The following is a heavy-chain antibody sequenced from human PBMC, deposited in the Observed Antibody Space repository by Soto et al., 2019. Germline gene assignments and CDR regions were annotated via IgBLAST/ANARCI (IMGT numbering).Heavy chain of an antibody. Sequence: SVKVSCKASGGTFSSYRINWVRQAPGQGLEWVGGIVPIYRTADYAQKFQGRVTITADESARTSYMELRSLKSHDTAVYYCVTDCGAKLCSSWGQGTLVTVSS. V-gene: IGHV1-69*13. CDR1: GGTFSSYR. D-gene: IGHD6-13*01. CDR2: IVPIYRTA. CDR3: VTDCGAKLCSS. J-gene: IGHJ4*02.